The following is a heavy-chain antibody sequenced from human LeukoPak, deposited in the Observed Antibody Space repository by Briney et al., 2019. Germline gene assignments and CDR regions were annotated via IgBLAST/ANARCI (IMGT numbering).Heavy chain of an antibody. CDR1: GFTFSDHY. V-gene: IGHV3-66*01. CDR3: ASDSYSPEYFQH. CDR2: IYSGGST. D-gene: IGHD2-15*01. Sequence: GGSLRLSCAVSGFTFSDHYMDWVRQAPGKGLEWVSVIYSGGSTFYADSVKGRFTISRDNSKNTLYLQMNSLRAEDTAVYYCASDSYSPEYFQHWGQGTLVTVSS. J-gene: IGHJ1*01.